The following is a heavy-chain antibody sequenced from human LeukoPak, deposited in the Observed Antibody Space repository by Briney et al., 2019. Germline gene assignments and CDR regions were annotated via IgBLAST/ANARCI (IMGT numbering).Heavy chain of an antibody. J-gene: IGHJ4*02. CDR2: ISYDGSNK. Sequence: GGSLRLSCAASGFTFSSYAMHWVRQAPGKGLEWVAVISYDGSNKYYADSVKGRFTISRDNSKNTLYLQMNSLRAEDTALYYCANGDFDYWGQGTLVTVSS. V-gene: IGHV3-30-3*01. CDR3: ANGDFDY. CDR1: GFTFSSYA.